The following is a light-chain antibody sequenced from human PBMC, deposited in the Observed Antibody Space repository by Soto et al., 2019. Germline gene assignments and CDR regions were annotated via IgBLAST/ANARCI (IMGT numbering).Light chain of an antibody. V-gene: IGLV2-8*01. CDR3: QSYDSILDGVI. J-gene: IGLJ2*01. CDR2: EAT. Sequence: QSALTQPPSASGSPGQSVTISCTGTSSDFGGYNFVSWYQQHPGKAPRLMIYEATKRPSGVPDRFSASKSGNTASLTVSGLQAEDEADYYCQSYDSILDGVIFGGGTKLTVL. CDR1: SSDFGGYNF.